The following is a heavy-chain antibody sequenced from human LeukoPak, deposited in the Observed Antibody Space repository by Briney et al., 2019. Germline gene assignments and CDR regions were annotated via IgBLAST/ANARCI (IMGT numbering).Heavy chain of an antibody. V-gene: IGHV3-15*07. Sequence: GGSLRLSCAASGFTFSNAWMNWVRQAPGKGLEWVGRIKSKTDDGTTDYAAPVKGRFTISRDDSKNTLYLQMNSLKTEDTAVYYCTTAYYDFWSGFTDAFDIWGQGAMVTVSS. J-gene: IGHJ3*02. CDR2: IKSKTDDGTT. CDR1: GFTFSNAW. CDR3: TTAYYDFWSGFTDAFDI. D-gene: IGHD3-3*01.